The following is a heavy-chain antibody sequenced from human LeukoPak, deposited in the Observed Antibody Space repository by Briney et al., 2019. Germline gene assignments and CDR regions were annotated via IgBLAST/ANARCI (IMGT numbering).Heavy chain of an antibody. J-gene: IGHJ5*02. CDR3: AREGGGSWYPTGFDP. CDR1: GGSISSGDYY. D-gene: IGHD6-13*01. V-gene: IGHV4-30-4*01. Sequence: SQTLSLTCTVSGGSISSGDYYWSWIRQPPGKGLEWIGYIYYSGSTYYNPSLKSRVTISVDTSKNQFSLKLSSVTAADTAVYYCAREGGGSWYPTGFDPWDQGTLVTVPS. CDR2: IYYSGST.